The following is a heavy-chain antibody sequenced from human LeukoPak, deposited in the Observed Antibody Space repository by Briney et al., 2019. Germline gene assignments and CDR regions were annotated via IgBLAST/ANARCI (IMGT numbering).Heavy chain of an antibody. CDR3: ARVVRGYYYYYYMDV. V-gene: IGHV4-4*02. CDR2: IHYSGST. J-gene: IGHJ6*03. CDR1: GGAISNTNW. Sequence: SGTLSLTCGVSGGAISNTNWWNWVRQPPGEGLEWIGEIHYSGSTHYDPSLKSRVIISLDKSNNHFSLKLSSVTAADTAMYYCARVVRGYYYYYYMDVWGKGTTVTVSS. D-gene: IGHD4-23*01.